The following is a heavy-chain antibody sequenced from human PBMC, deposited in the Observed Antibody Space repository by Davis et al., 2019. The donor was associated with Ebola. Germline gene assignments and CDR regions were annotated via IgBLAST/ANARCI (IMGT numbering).Heavy chain of an antibody. CDR1: GYTFTSYG. Sequence: SVKVSCKASGYTFTSYGISWVRQAPGQGLEWMGGIIPIFGTANYAQKFQGRVTITADESTSTAYMELSSLRSEDTAVYYCARARRGYCSSTSCSTGYYYMDVWGKGTTVTVSS. D-gene: IGHD2-2*01. CDR2: IIPIFGTA. V-gene: IGHV1-69*13. CDR3: ARARRGYCSSTSCSTGYYYMDV. J-gene: IGHJ6*03.